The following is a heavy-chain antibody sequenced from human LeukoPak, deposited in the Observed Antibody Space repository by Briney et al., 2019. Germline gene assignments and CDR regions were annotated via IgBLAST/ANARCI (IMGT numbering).Heavy chain of an antibody. CDR2: ISSNGGST. V-gene: IGHV3-64*01. Sequence: GGSLRLSCAASGFTFSSYTMHWVRQAPGKGLEYVSAISSNGGSTYYANSVKGRFTISRDNAKRLLYLQMDSLGEEDTAVYYCARTRGAGPGGHFDSWGQGVLVIVSS. D-gene: IGHD3-10*01. J-gene: IGHJ4*02. CDR3: ARTRGAGPGGHFDS. CDR1: GFTFSSYT.